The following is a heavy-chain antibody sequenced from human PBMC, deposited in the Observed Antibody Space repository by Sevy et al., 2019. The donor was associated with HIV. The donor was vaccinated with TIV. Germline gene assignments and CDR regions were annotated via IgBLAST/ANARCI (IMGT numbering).Heavy chain of an antibody. J-gene: IGHJ4*02. CDR3: ARGPKPLRSDYGDYRGVGYYFDS. D-gene: IGHD4-17*01. CDR2: IDHSGRS. CDR1: GESFSNYY. Sequence: SETLSLTCAVYGESFSNYYWSWIRLSPGKGLESIGEIDHSGRSDYNPSLKSGVTMSVDTSKNQFSLKLTSVTAADTAVYDCARGPKPLRSDYGDYRGVGYYFDSWGQGTLVTVSS. V-gene: IGHV4-34*01.